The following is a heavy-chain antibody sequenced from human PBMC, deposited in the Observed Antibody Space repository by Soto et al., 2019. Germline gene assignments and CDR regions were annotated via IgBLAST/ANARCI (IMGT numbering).Heavy chain of an antibody. CDR2: ITDSGGST. CDR1: GFTFNNYG. CDR3: AKADTVVTLYYFDY. Sequence: SLRLSCAASGFTFNNYGMSWVRQAPGKGLEWVSAITDSGGSTYYADSVKGRFTISRDNSKNTVYLQMNNLRAEDTAVYYCAKADTVVTLYYFDYWGQGTLVTVSS. J-gene: IGHJ4*02. V-gene: IGHV3-23*01. D-gene: IGHD2-2*01.